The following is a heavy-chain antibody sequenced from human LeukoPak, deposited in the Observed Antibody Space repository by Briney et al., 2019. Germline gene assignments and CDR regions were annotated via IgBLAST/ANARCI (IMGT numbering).Heavy chain of an antibody. D-gene: IGHD1-1*01. CDR1: GGSIGSSPYF. J-gene: IGHJ5*02. Sequence: PSETLSLTCTVSGGSIGSSPYFWGWIRQPPGKGLEWIGHIYGSGSTNYNPSLKSRVTLSVDTSKNQFSLKLSSVTAADTAVYYCAREGTSGTHLNWFDPWGQGTLVTVSS. CDR3: AREGTSGTHLNWFDP. CDR2: IYGSGST. V-gene: IGHV4-39*07.